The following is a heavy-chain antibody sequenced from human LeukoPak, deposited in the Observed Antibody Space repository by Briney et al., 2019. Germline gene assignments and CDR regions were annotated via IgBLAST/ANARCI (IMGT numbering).Heavy chain of an antibody. Sequence: PSETLSLTCAVYGGSFSGYYWSRIRQPPGKGLEWIGEINHSGSTNYNPSLKSRVTISVDTSKNQFSLKLSSVTAADTAVYYCARQVYDYGDYVSYYYYYMDVWGKGTTVTVSS. V-gene: IGHV4-34*01. CDR2: INHSGST. CDR1: GGSFSGYY. D-gene: IGHD4-17*01. CDR3: ARQVYDYGDYVSYYYYYMDV. J-gene: IGHJ6*03.